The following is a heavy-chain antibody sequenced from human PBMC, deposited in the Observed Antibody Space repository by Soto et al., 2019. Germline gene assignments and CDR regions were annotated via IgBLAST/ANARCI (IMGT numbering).Heavy chain of an antibody. J-gene: IGHJ5*02. CDR1: GGSISSSSYY. Sequence: SETLSLTCTVSGGSISSSSYYWGWIRQPPGKGLEWIGSIYYSGSTYYNPSLKSRVTISVDTSKNQFSLKLSSVTAADTAVYYCARHVRDYDILTGYYFNNWFDPWGQGTLVTVSS. CDR2: IYYSGST. V-gene: IGHV4-39*01. CDR3: ARHVRDYDILTGYYFNNWFDP. D-gene: IGHD3-9*01.